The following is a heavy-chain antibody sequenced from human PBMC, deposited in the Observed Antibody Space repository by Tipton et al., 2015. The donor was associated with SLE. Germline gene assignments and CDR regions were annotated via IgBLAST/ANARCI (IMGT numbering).Heavy chain of an antibody. J-gene: IGHJ3*02. V-gene: IGHV4-59*06. CDR1: GGSISSYY. Sequence: TLSLTCTVSGGSISSYYWSWIRQPAGKGLEWIGYIYYSGNTYYNPSLQSRVTISVDTSKSQFSLKLSSVTAADTAVYYCARSSRDALDIWGQGTMVTVSS. CDR3: ARSSRDALDI. D-gene: IGHD3-10*01. CDR2: IYYSGNT.